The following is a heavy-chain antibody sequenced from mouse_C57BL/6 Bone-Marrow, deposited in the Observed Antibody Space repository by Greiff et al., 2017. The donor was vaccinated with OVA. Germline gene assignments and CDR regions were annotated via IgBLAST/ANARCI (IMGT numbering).Heavy chain of an antibody. D-gene: IGHD1-1*01. CDR3: TNYYGSRYFDV. CDR2: IDPENGDT. CDR1: GFNIKDDY. Sequence: VQLKQSGAELVRPGASVKLSCTASGFNIKDDYMHWVKQRPEQGLEWIGWIDPENGDTEYASKFQGKATITADTSSNTAYLQLSSLTSEDTAVYYCTNYYGSRYFDVWGTGTTVTVSS. V-gene: IGHV14-4*01. J-gene: IGHJ1*03.